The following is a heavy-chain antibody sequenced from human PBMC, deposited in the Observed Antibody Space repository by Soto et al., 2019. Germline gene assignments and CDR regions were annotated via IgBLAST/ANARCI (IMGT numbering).Heavy chain of an antibody. CDR3: ARHVYGSGWCPYYFDY. J-gene: IGHJ4*02. CDR1: GASISSISYY. CDR2: IYYAGAT. D-gene: IGHD6-19*01. V-gene: IGHV4-39*01. Sequence: SETLSLTCTVSGASISSISYYWGWIRQPPGKGLEWIGSIYYAGATYHNPSLKSRVTTSVDPSKNQFSLKLSSVTAADTAVYYCARHVYGSGWCPYYFDYWGQGTLVTVSS.